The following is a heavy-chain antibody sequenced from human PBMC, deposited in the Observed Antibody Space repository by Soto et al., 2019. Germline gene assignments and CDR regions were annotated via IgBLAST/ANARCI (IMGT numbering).Heavy chain of an antibody. D-gene: IGHD3-3*01. Sequence: ETLSLSCAVYGGSFSGYYWNWIRQPPGKGLEWIGEIDHSGYTNYNPSLKSRVTISVDTSKNQFSLRLTSVTAADKAVYYCARVRDWFDPWGQGTLVTVSS. V-gene: IGHV4-34*01. CDR3: ARVRDWFDP. CDR2: IDHSGYT. J-gene: IGHJ5*02. CDR1: GGSFSGYY.